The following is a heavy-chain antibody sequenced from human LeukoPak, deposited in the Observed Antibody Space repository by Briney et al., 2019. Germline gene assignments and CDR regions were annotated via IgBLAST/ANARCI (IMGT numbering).Heavy chain of an antibody. Sequence: PSETLSLTCTVSGGSISSYYWSWIRQPPGKGLEWIGYIYTSGSTNYNPSLKSRVTISVDTSKNQFSLKLSSVTAADTAVYYCARGRYQLPSNWFDPWGQGTLVTVSS. CDR1: GGSISSYY. CDR3: ARGRYQLPSNWFDP. CDR2: IYTSGST. V-gene: IGHV4-4*09. J-gene: IGHJ5*02. D-gene: IGHD2-2*01.